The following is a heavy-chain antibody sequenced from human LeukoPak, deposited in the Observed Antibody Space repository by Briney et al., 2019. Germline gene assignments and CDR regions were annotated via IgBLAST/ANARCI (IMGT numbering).Heavy chain of an antibody. V-gene: IGHV3-21*06. CDR1: GFTFSSYI. CDR3: AKDRGPYCSSTSCYLFDY. CDR2: ISSTSSYI. D-gene: IGHD2-2*01. J-gene: IGHJ4*02. Sequence: GGSLRLSCAASGFTFSSYIINWVRQAPGKGLEWVSSISSTSSYIYYADSVKGRFTISRDNAKNSLYLEMNSLRAEDTAVYYCAKDRGPYCSSTSCYLFDYWGQGTLVTVSS.